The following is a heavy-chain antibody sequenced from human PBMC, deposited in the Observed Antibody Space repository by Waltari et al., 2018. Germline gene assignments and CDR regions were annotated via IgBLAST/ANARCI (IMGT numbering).Heavy chain of an antibody. CDR2: SYYSGRN. Sequence: QLQLQESGPGLVKPSETLSLTCTVSGGSISSSSYYWGWIRQPPGKGLEWSGSSYYSGRNCYNPSLKSRVTISVDTYKNQFALKVSSVTGADTAVYYWARNVYYDFWSGSSYYYYMDVWGKGTTVTISS. V-gene: IGHV4-39*07. J-gene: IGHJ6*03. CDR3: ARNVYYDFWSGSSYYYYMDV. CDR1: GGSISSSSYY. D-gene: IGHD3-3*01.